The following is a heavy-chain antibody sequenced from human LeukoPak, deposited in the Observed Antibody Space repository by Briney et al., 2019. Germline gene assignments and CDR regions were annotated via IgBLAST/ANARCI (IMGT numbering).Heavy chain of an antibody. Sequence: SQTLSLTCAISGDSVSSNSAAWNWIRQSPSRGLEWLGRTYYRSKCYNDYAVSVKSRITINPDTSKNQFSLQLNSVTPEDTAVYYCARDMTTVVTPMSSGWFDPWGQGTLVTVSS. CDR3: ARDMTTVVTPMSSGWFDP. J-gene: IGHJ5*02. CDR2: TYYRSKCYN. V-gene: IGHV6-1*01. D-gene: IGHD4-23*01. CDR1: GDSVSSNSAA.